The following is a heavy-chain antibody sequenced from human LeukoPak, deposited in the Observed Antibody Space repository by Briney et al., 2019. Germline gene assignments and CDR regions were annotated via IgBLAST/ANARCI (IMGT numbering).Heavy chain of an antibody. J-gene: IGHJ5*02. Sequence: SSETLSLTCTVSGGSISSTSYYWTWIRQPPGKGLEWIGYIYYSGSTNYNPSLKSRVTISVDTSKNQFSLKLSSVTAADTAVYYCARGIYDYGDYPPWFDPWGQGTLVSVSS. CDR2: IYYSGST. CDR1: GGSISSTSYY. D-gene: IGHD4-17*01. V-gene: IGHV4-61*05. CDR3: ARGIYDYGDYPPWFDP.